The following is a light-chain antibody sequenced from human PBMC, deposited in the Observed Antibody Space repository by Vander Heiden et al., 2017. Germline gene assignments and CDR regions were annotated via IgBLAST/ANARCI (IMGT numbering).Light chain of an antibody. CDR3: QQYYSTPLT. CDR1: QSVLYSSNNKNY. J-gene: IGKJ4*01. V-gene: IGKV4-1*01. Sequence: EIVMTQAPDSLAVSLGERATINCKSSQSVLYSSNNKNYLAWYQQKPGQPPKLLIYWASTRESGVPDRFSGSGSGTDFTLTISSLQAEDVAVHYCQQYYSTPLTFGGGTKVEIK. CDR2: WAS.